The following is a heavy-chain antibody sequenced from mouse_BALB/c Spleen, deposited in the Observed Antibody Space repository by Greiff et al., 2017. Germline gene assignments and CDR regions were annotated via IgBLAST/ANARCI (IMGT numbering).Heavy chain of an antibody. D-gene: IGHD1-1*02. Sequence: VQLKESGAELVKPGASVKLSCTASGFNIKDTYMHWVKQRPEQGLEWIGRIDPANGNTKYDPKFQGKATITADTSSNTAYLQLSSLTSEDTAVYYCARWGGNYGYFDVWGAGTTVTVSS. CDR2: IDPANGNT. V-gene: IGHV14-3*02. CDR3: ARWGGNYGYFDV. CDR1: GFNIKDTY. J-gene: IGHJ1*01.